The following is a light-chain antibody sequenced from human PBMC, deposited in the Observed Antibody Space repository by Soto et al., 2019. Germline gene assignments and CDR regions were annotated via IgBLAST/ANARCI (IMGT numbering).Light chain of an antibody. V-gene: IGKV3-20*01. CDR1: QSVSSSY. CDR2: GAS. Sequence: EIVLTQSPGTLSLSPGERATLSCRASQSVSSSYLAWYQQNPGQAPRLLIYGASRRATGIPDRFSGSGSGTDFTLTISRLEPEDFAVYYCQQYGSSRITFGQGTRLEIK. CDR3: QQYGSSRIT. J-gene: IGKJ5*01.